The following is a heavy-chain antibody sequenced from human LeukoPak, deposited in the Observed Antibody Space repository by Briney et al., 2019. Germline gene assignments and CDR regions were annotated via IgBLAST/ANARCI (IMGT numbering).Heavy chain of an antibody. V-gene: IGHV3-21*04. Sequence: GGSLRLSCAASGFTFSTYTMNWVRQAPGKGLEWVSSISSSSSFIYYADSVKGRFTISRDNAKNSLYLQMNSLRAEDTALYYCARESPVAATGRSWFDSWGQGTLVTVSS. CDR3: ARESPVAATGRSWFDS. D-gene: IGHD6-13*01. J-gene: IGHJ5*01. CDR2: ISSSSSFI. CDR1: GFTFSTYT.